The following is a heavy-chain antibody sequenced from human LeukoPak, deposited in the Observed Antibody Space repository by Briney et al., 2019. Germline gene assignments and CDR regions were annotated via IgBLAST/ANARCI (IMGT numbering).Heavy chain of an antibody. CDR3: VRVFFLTITTPDY. CDR2: ISSSNSYT. Sequence: GGSLRLSCAASGFTFSDYYMSWIRQAPGKGLEWVSYISSSNSYTNYADSVKGRFYADSVKGRFTISRDNAKNSLYLQMNSLRAEDTAVYLCVRVFFLTITTPDYWGQGTLVTVSS. J-gene: IGHJ4*02. V-gene: IGHV3-11*06. D-gene: IGHD1-1*01. CDR1: GFTFSDYY.